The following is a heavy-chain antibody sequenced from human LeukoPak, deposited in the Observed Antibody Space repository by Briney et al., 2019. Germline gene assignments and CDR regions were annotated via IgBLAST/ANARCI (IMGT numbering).Heavy chain of an antibody. CDR2: ISGGGEST. CDR1: EFTFSSHA. CDR3: AKGKYSSGGVPDY. J-gene: IGHJ4*02. Sequence: GGSLRLPCVASEFTFSSHAMNWVRQAPGKGLEWVSSISGGGESTYYADSVKGRFTVSRDNSKNTLYLQINSLRGEDTAVYYCAKGKYSSGGVPDYWGQGTLVTVSS. V-gene: IGHV3-23*01. D-gene: IGHD6-19*01.